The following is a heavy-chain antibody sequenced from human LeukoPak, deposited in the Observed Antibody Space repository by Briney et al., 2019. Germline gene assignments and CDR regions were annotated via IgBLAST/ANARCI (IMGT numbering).Heavy chain of an antibody. D-gene: IGHD3-10*01. J-gene: IGHJ4*02. Sequence: ASVKVSCKASGYTFTGYYMHWVRQAPGQGLEWMGWINPNSGGTNYAQKFQGRVTMTRDTSISTAYMELSRLRSDDTAVYYCARTALWSGESTHYFDYWGQGTLVTVSS. CDR1: GYTFTGYY. CDR3: ARTALWSGESTHYFDY. CDR2: INPNSGGT. V-gene: IGHV1-2*02.